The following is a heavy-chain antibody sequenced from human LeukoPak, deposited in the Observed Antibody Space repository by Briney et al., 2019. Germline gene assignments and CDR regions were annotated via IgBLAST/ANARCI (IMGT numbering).Heavy chain of an antibody. CDR1: GYSFTSYW. CDR2: IYPGDSDT. V-gene: IGHV5-51*01. D-gene: IGHD2-2*01. Sequence: GESLKISCKGSGYSFTSYWIGWVRQMPGKGLEWMGIIYPGDSDTRYSPSFQGQVTISADKSISTAYLQWSSLKASDTAMYYCARRTQGYCSSTSCSPENWFDPWGQGTLVTVSS. J-gene: IGHJ5*02. CDR3: ARRTQGYCSSTSCSPENWFDP.